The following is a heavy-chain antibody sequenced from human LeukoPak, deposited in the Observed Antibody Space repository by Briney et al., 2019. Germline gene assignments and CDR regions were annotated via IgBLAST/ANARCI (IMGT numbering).Heavy chain of an antibody. V-gene: IGHV3-30*18. CDR1: GFTFSSYG. D-gene: IGHD6-19*01. J-gene: IGHJ4*02. Sequence: PGRSLRLSCAASGFTFSSYGMHWVRQAPGKGLEWMAVISYDGSNKYYADSVKGRFTISRDNSKNTLYLQMNSLRAEDTAVYYCAKDTYSSGWYVGRSEDYWGQGTLVTVSS. CDR3: AKDTYSSGWYVGRSEDY. CDR2: ISYDGSNK.